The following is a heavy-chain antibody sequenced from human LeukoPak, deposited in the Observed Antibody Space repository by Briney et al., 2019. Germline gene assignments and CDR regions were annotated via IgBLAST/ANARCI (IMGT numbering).Heavy chain of an antibody. CDR3: ARGMVGIFGDDAFDI. J-gene: IGHJ3*02. D-gene: IGHD2-21*01. CDR1: GFTFSYYG. CDR2: IRYDGSNK. Sequence: GGSLRLSCAASGFTFSYYGMHWVRQAPGKGLEWVAFIRYDGSNKYYADSVKGRFTISRDNSKNTLYLQMNSLRAEDTAVYYCARGMVGIFGDDAFDIWGQGTMVTVSS. V-gene: IGHV3-30*02.